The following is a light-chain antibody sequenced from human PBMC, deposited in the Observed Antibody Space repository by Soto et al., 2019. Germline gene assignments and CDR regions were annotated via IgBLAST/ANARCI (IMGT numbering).Light chain of an antibody. CDR2: DVF. V-gene: IGKV1-39*01. CDR1: QSISNF. CDR3: QQSYSAPWT. Sequence: DTQMTQSPPSLSASVGDRVTITCRASQSISNFLHWYQQKPGKAPKLLIYDVFSLQSGVTSRFSGSGSGTDFTLTISSLQPEDFATYYCQQSYSAPWTFGQGTEVEIK. J-gene: IGKJ1*01.